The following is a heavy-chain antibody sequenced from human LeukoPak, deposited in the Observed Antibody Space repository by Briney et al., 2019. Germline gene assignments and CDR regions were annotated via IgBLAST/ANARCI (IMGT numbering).Heavy chain of an antibody. J-gene: IGHJ3*01. V-gene: IGHV3-74*01. CDR1: GFTFSSYE. Sequence: GGSLRLSCAASGFTFSSYEMNWVRQAPGKGLVWVSRINGDGSTTTYADSVKGRFTISRDNAKNTVYVQMNSLRAEDTAVYYCARLIGYGGNAFDLWGQGTMVTVSS. D-gene: IGHD4-23*01. CDR3: ARLIGYGGNAFDL. CDR2: INGDGSTT.